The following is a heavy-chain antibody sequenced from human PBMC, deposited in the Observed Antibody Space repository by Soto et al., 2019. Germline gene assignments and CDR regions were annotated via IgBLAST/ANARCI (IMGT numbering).Heavy chain of an antibody. CDR1: GYTFNTYG. D-gene: IGHD4-17*01. V-gene: IGHV1-18*01. CDR3: ARGCIAVTTHLCY. CDR2: INPYNGNT. J-gene: IGHJ4*02. Sequence: GASVKVSCKASGYTFNTYGITCVRQAPGQGLEWMGWINPYNGNTKFAQKLQDRVTMTTATSTSTAYMELASLRSDDTAVYYCARGCIAVTTHLCYWGQGTLVTVSS.